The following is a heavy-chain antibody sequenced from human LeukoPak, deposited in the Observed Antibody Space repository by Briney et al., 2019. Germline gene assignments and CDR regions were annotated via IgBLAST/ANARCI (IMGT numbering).Heavy chain of an antibody. V-gene: IGHV1-69*05. Sequence: SVKVSCKASGGTFSSYAISWVRQAPGQGLEWMGGIIPIFGTANYAQKFQGRVTITTDESTSTAYMELSSLRSEDTAVYYCARDGTVVILGASPTDAFDIWGQGTMVTVSS. CDR1: GGTFSSYA. J-gene: IGHJ3*02. D-gene: IGHD4-23*01. CDR2: IIPIFGTA. CDR3: ARDGTVVILGASPTDAFDI.